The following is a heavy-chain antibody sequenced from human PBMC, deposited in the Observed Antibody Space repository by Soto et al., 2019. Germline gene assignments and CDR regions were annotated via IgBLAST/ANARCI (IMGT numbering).Heavy chain of an antibody. CDR1: GFTFSSYG. D-gene: IGHD1-7*01. CDR2: SSATGTGT. Sequence: EVQLLESGGGLVQPGGSLRLSCAASGFTFSSYGMTWVRQAPGKGLEWVSFSSATGTGTYYADSVKGRFTISRDNAKNTVYLQMTSLRADDTAVYFCAKDRRAGGNYGFDSDFWGQGALVIVSS. V-gene: IGHV3-23*01. CDR3: AKDRRAGGNYGFDSDF. J-gene: IGHJ4*02.